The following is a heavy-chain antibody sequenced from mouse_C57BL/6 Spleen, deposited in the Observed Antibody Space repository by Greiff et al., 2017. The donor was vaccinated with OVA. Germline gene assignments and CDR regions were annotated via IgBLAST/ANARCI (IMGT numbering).Heavy chain of an antibody. CDR1: GFTFSDYG. Sequence: EVKLMESGGGLVKPGGSLKLSCAASGFTFSDYGMHWVRQAPEKGLEWVAYISSGSSTIYYADTVKGRFTISRDNAKNTLFLQMTSLRSEDTAMYYCARSLWLPYYFDYWGQGTTLTVSS. CDR3: ARSLWLPYYFDY. V-gene: IGHV5-17*01. J-gene: IGHJ2*01. D-gene: IGHD2-2*01. CDR2: ISSGSSTI.